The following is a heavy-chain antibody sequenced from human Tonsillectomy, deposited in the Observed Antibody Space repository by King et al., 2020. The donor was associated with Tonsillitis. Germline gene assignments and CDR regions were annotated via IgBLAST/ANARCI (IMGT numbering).Heavy chain of an antibody. J-gene: IGHJ5*02. Sequence: QLVQSGAEVKKPGESLKISCKGSGYSFTSYWIGWVRQMPGKGLEWMGIIYPGESDTRYSPAFQGQGTISADKSISTTYLQWSSLKASDTAMYYCARLPSSSWYRGYWFDPWGQGTLVTVSS. V-gene: IGHV5-51*03. CDR3: ARLPSSSWYRGYWFDP. CDR2: IYPGESDT. D-gene: IGHD6-13*01. CDR1: GYSFTSYW.